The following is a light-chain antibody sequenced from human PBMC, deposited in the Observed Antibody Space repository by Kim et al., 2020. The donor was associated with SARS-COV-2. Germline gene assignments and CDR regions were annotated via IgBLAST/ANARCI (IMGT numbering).Light chain of an antibody. V-gene: IGLV2-8*01. J-gene: IGLJ3*02. CDR3: LSYAPYAGRDNWV. CDR2: DVS. Sequence: QSALTQPPSASGSPGQSVTISCTGTSSDVGGYNYVSWYQQHPGKAPKLMIYDVSKRPSGVPDRFSGSKSGNTASLTVSGLQAEDEADYYCLSYAPYAGRDNWVFGGGTALTVL. CDR1: SSDVGGYNY.